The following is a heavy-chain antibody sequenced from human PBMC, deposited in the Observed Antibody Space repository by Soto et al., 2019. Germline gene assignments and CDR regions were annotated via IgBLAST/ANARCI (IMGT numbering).Heavy chain of an antibody. D-gene: IGHD3-16*02. CDR1: GGSFSGYY. V-gene: IGHV4-34*01. Sequence: QVQLQQWGAGLLKPSETLSLTCAVYGGSFSGYYWSWIRQPPGKGLEWIGEINHSGSTNYNPSLKSRANISVDTSKNQVALKRSSVTAADTAVYYCARGPGYDYVWGSDRSGFDYWGQGTLVTVSS. CDR3: ARGPGYDYVWGSDRSGFDY. J-gene: IGHJ4*02. CDR2: INHSGST.